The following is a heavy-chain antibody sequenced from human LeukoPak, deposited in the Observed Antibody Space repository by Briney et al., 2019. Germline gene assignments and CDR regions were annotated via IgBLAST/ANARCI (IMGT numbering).Heavy chain of an antibody. J-gene: IGHJ5*02. CDR3: ARDNPFSSSSSPS. Sequence: SETLSLTCTVSGGSISSYYWSWIRQPPGKGLEWIGYIYYSGTTNYNPSLKSRVTMSVDTSKNQFSLKLSSVTAADTAVYYCARDNPFSSSSSPSWGQGTLVTVSS. V-gene: IGHV4-59*12. D-gene: IGHD6-6*01. CDR1: GGSISSYY. CDR2: IYYSGTT.